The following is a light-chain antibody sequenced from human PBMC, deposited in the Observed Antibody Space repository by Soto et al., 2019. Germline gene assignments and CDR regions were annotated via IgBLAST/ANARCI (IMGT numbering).Light chain of an antibody. J-gene: IGLJ2*01. CDR1: RSDVGSYNY. CDR3: SSYTTSSPHVV. V-gene: IGLV2-14*01. CDR2: DVS. Sequence: QSALTQPASVSGSPGQSITISCTGTRSDVGSYNYVSWYQQYPGKAPKLMIYDVSNRPSGVSYRFSGSKSGNTASLTISGLQAEDEADYYCSSYTTSSPHVVFGGGTKLTVL.